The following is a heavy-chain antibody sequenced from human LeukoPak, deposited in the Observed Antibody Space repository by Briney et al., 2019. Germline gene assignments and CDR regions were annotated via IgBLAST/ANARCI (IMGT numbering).Heavy chain of an antibody. D-gene: IGHD6-13*01. J-gene: IGHJ5*02. V-gene: IGHV3-23*01. Sequence: HPGGSLRLSCAASGFTFSSYAMSWVRQAPGKGLEWASAISGSGGSTYYADSVKGRFTISRDNSKNTLYLQMNSLRAEDTAVYYCAKDPPSWYSSSWYGFDPWGQGTLVTVSS. CDR2: ISGSGGST. CDR3: AKDPPSWYSSSWYGFDP. CDR1: GFTFSSYA.